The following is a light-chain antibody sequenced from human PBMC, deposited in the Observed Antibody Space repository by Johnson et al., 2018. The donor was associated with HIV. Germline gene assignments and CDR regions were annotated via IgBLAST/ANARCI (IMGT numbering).Light chain of an antibody. CDR2: DNN. Sequence: QSALTQPPSVSAAPGQKVTISCSGSNSNIGNNYVSWYQQVPGTAPKLLIYDNNKRPSGIPDRFSGSKSGTSATLDITGLQTGDEADYYCGTWDNSLRGLYVFGTGTSVSIL. V-gene: IGLV1-51*01. CDR3: GTWDNSLRGLYV. CDR1: NSNIGNNY. J-gene: IGLJ1*01.